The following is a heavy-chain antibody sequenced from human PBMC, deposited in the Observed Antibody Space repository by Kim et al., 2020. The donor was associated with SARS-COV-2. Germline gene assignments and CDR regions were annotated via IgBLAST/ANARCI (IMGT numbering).Heavy chain of an antibody. CDR1: GGSISSSSYY. CDR2: IYYSGST. J-gene: IGHJ3*02. D-gene: IGHD3-22*01. Sequence: SETLSLTCTVSGGSISSSSYYWGWIRQPPGKGLEWIGSIYYSGSTYYNPSLKSRVTISVDTSKKQFSLKLSSVTAADTAVYYCAGRSINYYDSSGYLAFDIWSQVTMVTVSS. V-gene: IGHV4-39*01. CDR3: AGRSINYYDSSGYLAFDI.